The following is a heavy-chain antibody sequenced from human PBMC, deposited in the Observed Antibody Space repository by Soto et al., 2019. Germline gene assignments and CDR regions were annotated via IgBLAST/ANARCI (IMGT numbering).Heavy chain of an antibody. V-gene: IGHV4-59*01. Sequence: PSETLSLTCTVSGGSISSYYWSWIRQPPGKGLEWIGDIYYSGSTSYIPSLESRVTISVDTSKNQFSLKLTSVTAADTAVYYCARDKITGLFDYWGQGTLVTVSS. CDR1: GGSISSYY. J-gene: IGHJ4*02. CDR2: IYYSGST. D-gene: IGHD2-8*02. CDR3: ARDKITGLFDY.